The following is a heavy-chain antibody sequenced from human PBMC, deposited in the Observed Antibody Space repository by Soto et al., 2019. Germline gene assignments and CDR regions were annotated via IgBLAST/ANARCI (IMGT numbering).Heavy chain of an antibody. J-gene: IGHJ4*02. CDR2: TDYSGNT. D-gene: IGHD6-19*01. CDR3: ARAVGDPLYYLDY. CDR1: SDSISSYY. V-gene: IGHV4-59*08. Sequence: SETLSLTCTVSSDSISSYYWVWIRQSPGKGLEWIGYTDYSGNTNYNPSLKSRVTISGDTSKNQFSLRLSSVTAADTAVYYCARAVGDPLYYLDYWGQGTLVTVSS.